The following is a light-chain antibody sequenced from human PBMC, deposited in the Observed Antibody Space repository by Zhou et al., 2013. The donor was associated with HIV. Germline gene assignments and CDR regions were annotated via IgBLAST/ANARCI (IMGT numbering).Light chain of an antibody. Sequence: AIQMTQSPSSLSASVGDRVTITCRASQGIGNELGWYQQRPGKAPKLLIYAASSLHSGVPSRFSGSGSGTDFTLTITRLEPEDFATYYCLQHNTYPWTFGQGTKVEIK. V-gene: IGKV1-6*01. CDR2: AAS. CDR1: QGIGNE. CDR3: LQHNTYPWT. J-gene: IGKJ1*01.